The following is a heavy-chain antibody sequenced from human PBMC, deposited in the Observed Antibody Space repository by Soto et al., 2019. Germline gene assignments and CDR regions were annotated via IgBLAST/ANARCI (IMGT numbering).Heavy chain of an antibody. J-gene: IGHJ1*01. CDR1: GGSISSDDYY. CDR3: ARDLDGLHDDTSGPFPRPG. Sequence: PSETLSLTCTVSGGSISSDDYYWSWIRQAPGRGLEWIGYIHSSGSIYYNPSLKSRATMSIDTAGNQFSLKVGSVTVADTAVYYCARDLDGLHDDTSGPFPRPGWGQGTLVTVSS. D-gene: IGHD3-22*01. CDR2: IHSSGSI. V-gene: IGHV4-30-4*01.